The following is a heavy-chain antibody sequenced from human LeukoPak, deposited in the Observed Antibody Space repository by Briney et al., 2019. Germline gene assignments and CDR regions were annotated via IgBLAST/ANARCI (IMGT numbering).Heavy chain of an antibody. D-gene: IGHD2-2*01. V-gene: IGHV1-69*05. J-gene: IGHJ6*03. CDR3: ARSDCSISGCLPSYYYYYMDV. Sequence: SVKVSCKASGYTFTSYYMHWVRQAPGQGLEWMGGIIPIFGTANYAQKFQGRVTITTDESTSAAYMELSSLRSEDTAVYYCARSDCSISGCLPSYYYYYMDVWGKGTTVTVSS. CDR1: GYTFTSYY. CDR2: IIPIFGTA.